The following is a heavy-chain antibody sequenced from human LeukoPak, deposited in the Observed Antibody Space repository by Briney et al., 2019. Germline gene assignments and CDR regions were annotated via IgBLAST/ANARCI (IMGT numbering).Heavy chain of an antibody. V-gene: IGHV3-7*04. CDR2: IKHDGSEK. CDR1: GFTFSSYW. D-gene: IGHD1-26*01. J-gene: IGHJ4*02. CDR3: ARDFRGNYFDW. Sequence: GGSLRLSCAASGFTFSSYWINWVRQAPGKGLEWVANIKHDGSEKYYVESVKGRFTISRDNAKNSVSLQMSSLRAGDTAVYYCARDFRGNYFDWWGQGTLVTVSS.